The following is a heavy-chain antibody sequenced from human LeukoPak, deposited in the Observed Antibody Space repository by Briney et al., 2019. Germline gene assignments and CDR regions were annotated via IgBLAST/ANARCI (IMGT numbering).Heavy chain of an antibody. V-gene: IGHV1-69*05. CDR1: GGTFSSYA. D-gene: IGHD3-3*01. CDR3: AITIFGVVMSLDY. J-gene: IGHJ4*02. Sequence: EASVKVSCKASGGTFSSYAISWVRQAPGQGLEWMGRIIPIFGTANYAQKFQGRVTITTDESTSTAYMELSSLRSEDTAVYYCAITIFGVVMSLDYWGQGTLVTVSS. CDR2: IIPIFGTA.